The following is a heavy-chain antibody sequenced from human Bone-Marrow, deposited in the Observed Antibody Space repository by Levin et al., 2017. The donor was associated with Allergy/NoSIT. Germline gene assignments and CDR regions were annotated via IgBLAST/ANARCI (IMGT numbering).Heavy chain of an antibody. CDR3: GRDGPGGGH. J-gene: IGHJ4*02. D-gene: IGHD3-10*01. V-gene: IGHV3-66*01. CDR1: GVTVFNNY. Sequence: PEASVKVSCTASGVTVFNNYFMWVRQAPGKGLEWVSHIYSGGGTNYADSVKGRFSVSRDNSKNTVYLQMNSLRADDTAVYYCGRDGPGGGHWGPGTQVTVSS. CDR2: IYSGGGT.